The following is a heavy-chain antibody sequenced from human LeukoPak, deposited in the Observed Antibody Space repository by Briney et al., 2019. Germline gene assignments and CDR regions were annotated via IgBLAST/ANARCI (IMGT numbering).Heavy chain of an antibody. D-gene: IGHD1-1*01. CDR3: ARDQLELGTHWFDP. CDR1: GVTFSNSG. J-gene: IGHJ5*02. CDR2: IIPVLEEA. Sequence: ASVKVSCKASGVTFSNSGITWVRQAPGQGLEWMGRIIPVLEEAQYAQNFQGKATITAAKSTSTAYLELHSLTSADTAVYYCARDQLELGTHWFDPWGQGTLVTVSS. V-gene: IGHV1-69*04.